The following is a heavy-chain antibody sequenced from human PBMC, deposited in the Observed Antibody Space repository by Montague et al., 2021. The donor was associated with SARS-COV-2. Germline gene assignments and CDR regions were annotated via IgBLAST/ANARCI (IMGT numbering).Heavy chain of an antibody. V-gene: IGHV3-30*18. CDR2: ISYDGSNK. Sequence: SLRLSCAASGFTFSSYGMHWVRQAPGKGLEWVAVISYDGSNKYYADSVKGRFTISRDNSKSTLYLQMNSLRAEDTAVYYCAKDALLLWFGELLWGPPDYWGQGTLVTVSS. CDR1: GFTFSSYG. CDR3: AKDALLLWFGELLWGPPDY. J-gene: IGHJ4*02. D-gene: IGHD3-10*01.